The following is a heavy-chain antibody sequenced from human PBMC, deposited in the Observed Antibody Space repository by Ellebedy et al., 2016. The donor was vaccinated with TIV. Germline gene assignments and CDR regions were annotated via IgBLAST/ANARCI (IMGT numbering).Heavy chain of an antibody. CDR2: INPNSGGT. J-gene: IGHJ6*03. Sequence: ASVKVSCXASGYTFTSYGISWVRQAPGQGLEWMGWINPNSGGTNYAQKFQGRVTMTRDTSISTAYMELSRLRSDDTAVYYCARFSRSRAPDYYYYMDVWGKGTTVTVSS. CDR3: ARFSRSRAPDYYYYMDV. V-gene: IGHV1-2*02. CDR1: GYTFTSYG.